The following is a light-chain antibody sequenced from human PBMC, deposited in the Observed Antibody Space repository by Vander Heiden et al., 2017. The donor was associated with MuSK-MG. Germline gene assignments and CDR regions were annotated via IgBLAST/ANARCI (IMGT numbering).Light chain of an antibody. V-gene: IGKV1-5*03. CDR1: QSISGW. CDR3: QQYNSDSLT. CDR2: KTS. J-gene: IGKJ4*01. Sequence: DIQMTQSPSTLSASVGDRVTITCRASQSISGWLAWYQQKPGNAPKVLIHKTSSLESGVPSRFSGSGSGTEFTLTISSLQPDDLATYYCQQYNSDSLTFGGGTKVEIK.